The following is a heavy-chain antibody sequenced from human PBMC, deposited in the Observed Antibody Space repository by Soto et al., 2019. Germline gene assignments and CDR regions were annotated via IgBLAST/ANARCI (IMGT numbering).Heavy chain of an antibody. J-gene: IGHJ4*02. D-gene: IGHD5-12*01. CDR3: ARHSLATQPGDY. V-gene: IGHV5-51*01. CDR1: GYSFYTYW. CDR2: IYPGDSDT. Sequence: PGESLKISCKASGYSFYTYWIAWVRQRPGKGLDWMGIIYPGDSDTRYSPSFQGQVTISVDNSIDTAYLEWTTLRASDSAMYYCARHSLATQPGDYWGQGTRVTVSS.